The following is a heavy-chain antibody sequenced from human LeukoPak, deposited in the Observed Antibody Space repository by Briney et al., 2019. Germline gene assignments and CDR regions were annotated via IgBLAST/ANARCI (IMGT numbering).Heavy chain of an antibody. CDR1: GFTFSSYA. D-gene: IGHD3-10*01. CDR3: AKDASAGSGSYYNY. V-gene: IGHV3-23*01. CDR2: ISGSGGST. Sequence: GGSLRLSCAASGFTFSSYAMSWVRQAPGKGLEWVSAISGSGGSTYYADSVKGRFTISRDNSKNTLSLQMNGLRAEDTAVYYCAKDASAGSGSYYNYWGQGTLVTVSS. J-gene: IGHJ4*02.